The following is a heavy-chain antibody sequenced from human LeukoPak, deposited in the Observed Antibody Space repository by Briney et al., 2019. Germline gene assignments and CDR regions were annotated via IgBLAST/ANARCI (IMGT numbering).Heavy chain of an antibody. V-gene: IGHV3-15*01. J-gene: IGHJ4*01. Sequence: GGSLRLSCAASGFTFSNSWMSWVRQAPGKGLEWVGRIKSKTGGGKSDYAVPVKGRFTISRADSTNTLYLQTNSLKTKDTAVYYCTTESITMVRGVMRAPTPIDYWGQRPLVPVSS. CDR2: IKSKTGGGKS. CDR1: GFTFSNSW. D-gene: IGHD3-10*01. CDR3: TTESITMVRGVMRAPTPIDY.